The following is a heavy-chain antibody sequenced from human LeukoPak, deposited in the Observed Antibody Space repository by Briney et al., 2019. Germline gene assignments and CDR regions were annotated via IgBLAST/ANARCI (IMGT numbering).Heavy chain of an antibody. CDR3: TTDYGSGSYHYFNY. D-gene: IGHD3-10*01. V-gene: IGHV3-15*01. Sequence: PGGSLRLTCAASGFTFSNAWMSWVRQATNKGVEWVGRSKTKTDGGTTDYAAPVKGRFTISRDDSKDTLYLQMNSMKSEDTAVYYCTTDYGSGSYHYFNYWGQGTLVTVSS. J-gene: IGHJ4*02. CDR2: SKTKTDGGTT. CDR1: GFTFSNAW.